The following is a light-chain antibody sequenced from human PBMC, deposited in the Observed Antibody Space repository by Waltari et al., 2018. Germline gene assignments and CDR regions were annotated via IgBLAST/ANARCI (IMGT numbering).Light chain of an antibody. V-gene: IGLV2-23*02. CDR1: NSDVGSYNL. CDR2: GVT. Sequence: QSALTQPASVSGSLGQSITIPCTGTNSDVGSYNLVSWHQQHPGKAPKPLLYGVTKRPSGVSTRFSGSKSGNTASMTISGLQAEDEADYYCSSYAGDNIVVFGGGTRLTVV. J-gene: IGLJ2*01. CDR3: SSYAGDNIVV.